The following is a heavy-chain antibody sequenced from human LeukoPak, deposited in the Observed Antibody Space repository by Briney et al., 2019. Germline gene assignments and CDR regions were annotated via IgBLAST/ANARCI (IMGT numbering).Heavy chain of an antibody. CDR2: IYYSGST. CDR3: ARHCDSSWGTNWFDP. CDR1: GGSISSSSYY. V-gene: IGHV4-39*01. J-gene: IGHJ5*02. D-gene: IGHD3-22*01. Sequence: PSETLSLTCTVSGGSISSSSYYWGWIRQPPGKGLEWIGNIYYSGSTYYNPPLKSRVTISLDTSKNQFSLKLSSVTAADTAVYYCARHCDSSWGTNWFDPWGQGTLVTVSS.